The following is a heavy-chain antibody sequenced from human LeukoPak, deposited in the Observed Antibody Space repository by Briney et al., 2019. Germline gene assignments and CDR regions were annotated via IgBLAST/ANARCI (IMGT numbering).Heavy chain of an antibody. CDR2: ISGIGGST. CDR3: AKPLRGSVSFNYPYFDY. Sequence: GGSLRLSCVASGFTFTSYSMSWVRQAPGKGLEWVSFISGIGGSTNYADSVKGRFTISRDNSKNTFYLQMNSRRDEDTASYYYAKPLRGSVSFNYPYFDYWGQGTLVTVSS. D-gene: IGHD3-10*01. CDR1: GFTFTSYS. V-gene: IGHV3-23*01. J-gene: IGHJ4*02.